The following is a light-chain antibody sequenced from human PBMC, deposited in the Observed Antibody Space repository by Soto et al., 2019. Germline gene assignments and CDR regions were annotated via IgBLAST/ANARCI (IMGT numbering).Light chain of an antibody. J-gene: IGKJ4*01. CDR2: KAS. Sequence: DIQMTQSPSTLSASVGDRVTITCRASQNINSWLAWYQQKPGKAHKLLIYKASNLESGVPSRFSGSGSGTDFTLTISSLQPDDFSTYHCQQYESVFPLTFGGGTKVEIK. CDR1: QNINSW. V-gene: IGKV1-5*03. CDR3: QQYESVFPLT.